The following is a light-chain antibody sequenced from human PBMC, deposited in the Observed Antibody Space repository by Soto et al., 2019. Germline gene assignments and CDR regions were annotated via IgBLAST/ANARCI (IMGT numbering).Light chain of an antibody. CDR2: GAS. Sequence: DVQMTQSPSSVSASVGDRVTITCRASQGINIWLAWYQQKPGKAPNLLIHGASSLQSGVPSRFSGSGSGTDFTLTISSLQPEDFATYYCQQSGSFPLTFGGGTKVESK. J-gene: IGKJ4*01. CDR3: QQSGSFPLT. V-gene: IGKV1-12*01. CDR1: QGINIW.